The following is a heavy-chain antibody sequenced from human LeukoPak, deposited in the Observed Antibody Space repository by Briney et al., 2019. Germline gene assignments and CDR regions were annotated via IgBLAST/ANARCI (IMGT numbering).Heavy chain of an antibody. D-gene: IGHD1-26*01. V-gene: IGHV1-69*13. Sequence: SVKVSCKASGGTFSSYAISWVRQAPGQGLEWMGGIIPIFGTANYAQKFQGRVTITADESTSTAYMELSSLRSEDTAVYYCARDDVGATSFNFDYWGQGTLVTVSS. CDR2: IIPIFGTA. J-gene: IGHJ4*02. CDR1: GGTFSSYA. CDR3: ARDDVGATSFNFDY.